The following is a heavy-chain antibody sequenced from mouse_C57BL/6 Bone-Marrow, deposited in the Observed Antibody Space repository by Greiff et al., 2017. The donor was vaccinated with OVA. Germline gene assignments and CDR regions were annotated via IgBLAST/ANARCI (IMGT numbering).Heavy chain of an antibody. CDR1: GYTFTSYW. V-gene: IGHV1-64*01. Sequence: QVQLQQPGAELVKPGASVKLSCKASGYTFTSYWMHWVKQRPGQGLEWIGMIHPNSGSTNYNEKFKSKATLTVDKSSSTAYMQLSSLTSEDSAVYYCAREGNYYGSSSGYWGQGTTLTVSS. D-gene: IGHD1-1*01. CDR3: AREGNYYGSSSGY. J-gene: IGHJ2*01. CDR2: IHPNSGST.